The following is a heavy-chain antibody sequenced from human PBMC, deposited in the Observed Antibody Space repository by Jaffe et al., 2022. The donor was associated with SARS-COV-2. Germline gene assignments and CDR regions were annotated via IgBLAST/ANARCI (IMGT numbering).Heavy chain of an antibody. D-gene: IGHD3-10*01. V-gene: IGHV3-23*01. CDR2: INDNGENT. CDR3: ATYYWTSGSSRFFDY. Sequence: EVQLLESGGGLVQPGGSLRLSCAASGFTFRNYPMSWVRQAPGKGLEWVSVINDNGENTYYADSAKGRFTVSRDNSKNTLFLQMNSLRAEDTAVYYCATYYWTSGSSRFFDYWGQGTLVTVSS. J-gene: IGHJ4*02. CDR1: GFTFRNYP.